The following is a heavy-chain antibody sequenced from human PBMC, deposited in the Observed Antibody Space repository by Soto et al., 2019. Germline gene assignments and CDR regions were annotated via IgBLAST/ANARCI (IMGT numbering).Heavy chain of an antibody. CDR1: DGYISSYC. J-gene: IGHJ4*02. Sequence: SETLSHTYTVSDGYISSYCWSWIRQPPGKGLEWIGYIYYSGSTNYNPSLKSRVTISVDTSKNQFSLKLSSVTAADTAVYYCARDLGEGLTGTTNYWGQGTLVTVSS. D-gene: IGHD1-7*01. V-gene: IGHV4-59*12. CDR2: IYYSGST. CDR3: ARDLGEGLTGTTNY.